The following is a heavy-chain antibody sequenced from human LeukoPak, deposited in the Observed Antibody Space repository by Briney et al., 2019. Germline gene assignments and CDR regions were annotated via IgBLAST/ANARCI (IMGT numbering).Heavy chain of an antibody. J-gene: IGHJ6*03. Sequence: SETLSLTCTVSGGSISSYYWSWIRQPPGKGLEWIGYIYYSGSTNYNPSLKSRVTISVDTSKNQFSLKLSSVTAADTAVYYCARGRGDYAWSREAAGHYYYYYMDVWGKGTTVTVSS. V-gene: IGHV4-59*01. CDR1: GGSISSYY. D-gene: IGHD4-17*01. CDR2: IYYSGST. CDR3: ARGRGDYAWSREAAGHYYYYYMDV.